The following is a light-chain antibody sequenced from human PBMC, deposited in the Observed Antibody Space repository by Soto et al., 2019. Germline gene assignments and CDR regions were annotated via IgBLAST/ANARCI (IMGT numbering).Light chain of an antibody. CDR3: LQGTHFPPWT. CDR1: QSLVSSDGDAY. CDR2: KVS. V-gene: IGKV2-30*01. J-gene: IGKJ1*01. Sequence: VVITQSPLSLSVTLGQSASISCSSSQSLVSSDGDAYLNWFHQRPGQSPRRLMYKVSDRDSGVPDRFSGNGSGTYFTLTINKVEAEDLGVYYCLQGTHFPPWTLGQGTKVDIK.